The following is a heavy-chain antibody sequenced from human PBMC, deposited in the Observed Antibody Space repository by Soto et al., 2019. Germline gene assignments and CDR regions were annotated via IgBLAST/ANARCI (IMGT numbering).Heavy chain of an antibody. D-gene: IGHD3-10*01. J-gene: IGHJ4*02. CDR1: GDSISRGGYY. Sequence: PSETLSLTCTVSGDSISRGGYYWSWIRQHPGKGLEWIGYIYYTGSTYYNPSLKSRVTISVDTSKNTVYLQMNSLTAEDTALYYCAKDLSFSSKSVRFDYWGQGTQVTVSS. CDR3: AKDLSFSSKSVRFDY. V-gene: IGHV4-31*03. CDR2: IYYTGST.